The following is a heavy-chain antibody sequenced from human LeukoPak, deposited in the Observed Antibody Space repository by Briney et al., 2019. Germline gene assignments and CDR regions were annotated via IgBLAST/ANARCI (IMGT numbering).Heavy chain of an antibody. J-gene: IGHJ5*01. CDR1: GFTFSGST. CDR3: SRHDSSTYDLDS. V-gene: IGHV3-73*01. Sequence: GSLRLSCAASGFTFSGSTMHWVRQASGKGLEWVGRIRSKTGSYATAYAASVKGRFTISRDDSKNTAYLQMNSLKTEDTAVYYCSRHDSSTYDLDSWGQGTLVTVSS. CDR2: IRSKTGSYAT. D-gene: IGHD3-22*01.